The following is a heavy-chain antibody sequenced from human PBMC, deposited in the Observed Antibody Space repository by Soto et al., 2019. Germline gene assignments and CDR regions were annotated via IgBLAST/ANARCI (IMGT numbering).Heavy chain of an antibody. CDR1: GYTFTSYD. J-gene: IGHJ3*02. Sequence: ASVKVSCKASGYTFTSYDINWVRQATGQGLEWMGWMNPNSGNTGYAQKFQGRVTMTRNTSISTAYMELRSLRSDDTAVYYCACRNIWGRHDAFDIWGQGTMVPVSS. CDR2: MNPNSGNT. V-gene: IGHV1-8*01. D-gene: IGHD3-16*01. CDR3: ACRNIWGRHDAFDI.